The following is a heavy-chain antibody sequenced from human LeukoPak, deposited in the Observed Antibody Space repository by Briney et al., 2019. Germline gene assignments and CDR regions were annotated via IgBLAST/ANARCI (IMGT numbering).Heavy chain of an antibody. CDR3: ARDIGLAH. D-gene: IGHD3-16*02. Sequence: SETLYLTCTVSGASIRTYFWSWFRQPAGQGLEWIGRVHSNGDTYYNPSLESRVTVSMDTSKNQFALNLTSLTTADTAGYYCARDIGLAHWGQGTLVTVSS. J-gene: IGHJ4*02. V-gene: IGHV4-4*07. CDR2: VHSNGDT. CDR1: GASIRTYF.